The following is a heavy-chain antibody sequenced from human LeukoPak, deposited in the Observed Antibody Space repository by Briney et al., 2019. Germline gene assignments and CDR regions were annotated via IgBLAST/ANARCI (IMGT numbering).Heavy chain of an antibody. J-gene: IGHJ4*02. D-gene: IGHD6-19*01. CDR3: ARDSLGQWLVLDS. V-gene: IGHV3-30*02. CDR2: IRYDGSNK. Sequence: PGGSLRLSCAASGFTFSGSGMHWVRQAPGKGLEWVTFIRYDGSNKYYTDSVKGRFTISRDNSENTLYLQMDSLRAEDTAVYYCARDSLGQWLVLDSWGQGTLVTVSS. CDR1: GFTFSGSG.